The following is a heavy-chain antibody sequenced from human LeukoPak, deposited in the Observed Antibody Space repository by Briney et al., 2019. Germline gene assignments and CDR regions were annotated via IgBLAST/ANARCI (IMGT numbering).Heavy chain of an antibody. V-gene: IGHV1-69*04. CDR3: AREPLPPSPPDYGDHPSLYYFDY. CDR2: IIPIFGIA. CDR1: GGTFSSYA. D-gene: IGHD4-17*01. J-gene: IGHJ4*02. Sequence: ASVKVSCKASGGTFSSYAISWVRQAPGQGLEWMGRIIPIFGIANYAQKFQGRVTITADKSTSTAYTELSSLRSEDTAVYYCAREPLPPSPPDYGDHPSLYYFDYWGQGTLVTVSS.